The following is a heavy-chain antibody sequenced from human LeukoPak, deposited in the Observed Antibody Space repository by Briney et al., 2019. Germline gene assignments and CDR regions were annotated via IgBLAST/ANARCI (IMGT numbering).Heavy chain of an antibody. CDR1: GGTFSSYA. V-gene: IGHV1-69*13. CDR3: ARGHRISYDILTGYYPNYFDY. J-gene: IGHJ4*02. CDR2: IIPIFGTA. Sequence: SVKVSCKASGGTFSSYAISWVRQAPGQGLEWMGGIIPIFGTANYAQKFQGRVTITADESTSTAYMELSSLRSEDTAVYYCARGHRISYDILTGYYPNYFDYWGQGTLVTVSS. D-gene: IGHD3-9*01.